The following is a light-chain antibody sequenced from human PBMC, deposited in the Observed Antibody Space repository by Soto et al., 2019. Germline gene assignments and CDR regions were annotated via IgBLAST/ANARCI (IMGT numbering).Light chain of an antibody. CDR1: QSVSSN. CDR2: GAS. V-gene: IGKV3-15*01. CDR3: QQYNNWPPWT. Sequence: EIVMTQSPATLSVSPGERATLSCRASQSVSSNLAWYQQKPGQAPRLLIYGASTRATGIPARFSGSGSGTEFTLTISGLQSEDFAVYYCQQYNNWPPWTFGQGTTVESK. J-gene: IGKJ1*01.